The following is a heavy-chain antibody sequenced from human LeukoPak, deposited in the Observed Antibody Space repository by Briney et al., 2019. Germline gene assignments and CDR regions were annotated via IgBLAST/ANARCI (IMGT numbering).Heavy chain of an antibody. J-gene: IGHJ4*02. D-gene: IGHD6-19*01. CDR1: GYTFTSYY. CDR2: INPSGGST. V-gene: IGHV1-46*01. CDR3: ASTGYSSGWFDY. Sequence: ASVKVSCKASGYTFTSYYMHWVRQAPGQGLEWMGIINPSGGSTSYAQMFQGRVTMTRDTSTSTVYMELSSLRSEDTAVYYCASTGYSSGWFDYWGQGTLVTVSS.